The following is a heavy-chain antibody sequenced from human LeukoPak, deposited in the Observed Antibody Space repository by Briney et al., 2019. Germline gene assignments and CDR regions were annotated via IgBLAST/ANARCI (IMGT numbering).Heavy chain of an antibody. CDR2: IYYSGST. V-gene: IGHV4-39*01. CDR1: GGSISSSSYY. D-gene: IGHD6-13*01. J-gene: IGHJ6*03. Sequence: SETLSLTCTVSGGSISSSSYYWGWIRQPPGKGLEWIGSIYYSGSTYYNPSLKSRVTISVDTSKNQFSLKLSSVTAADTAVYYCARLLRLAAAGNYYYYYYMDVWGKGTTVTISS. CDR3: ARLLRLAAAGNYYYYYYMDV.